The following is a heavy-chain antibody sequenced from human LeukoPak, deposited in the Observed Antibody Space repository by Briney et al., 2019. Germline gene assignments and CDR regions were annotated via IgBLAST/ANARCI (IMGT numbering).Heavy chain of an antibody. D-gene: IGHD3-22*01. J-gene: IGHJ4*02. CDR3: ARVPHDSSGHYYFDY. V-gene: IGHV4-61*01. Sequence: PSETLSLTCTVSGGSISSSSYYWSWIRQPPGKGLEWIGYIYYSGSTNYNPSLKSRVTISVDTSKNQFSLKLSSVTAADTAVYYCARVPHDSSGHYYFDYWGQGTLVTVSS. CDR2: IYYSGST. CDR1: GGSISSSSYY.